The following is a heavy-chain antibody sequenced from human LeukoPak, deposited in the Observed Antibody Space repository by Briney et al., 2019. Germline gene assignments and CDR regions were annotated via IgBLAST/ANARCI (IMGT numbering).Heavy chain of an antibody. D-gene: IGHD3-9*01. V-gene: IGHV3-74*01. J-gene: IGHJ4*02. CDR3: ARERAHLTGRFDY. CDR1: GFTFSSYW. CDR2: INSDGSST. Sequence: GGSLRLSCAASGFTFSSYWMHWVRQAPRKGLVWVSRINSDGSSTSYADSVKGRFTISRDNAKNTLYLQMNSLRAEDTAVYYCARERAHLTGRFDYWGQGTLVTVSS.